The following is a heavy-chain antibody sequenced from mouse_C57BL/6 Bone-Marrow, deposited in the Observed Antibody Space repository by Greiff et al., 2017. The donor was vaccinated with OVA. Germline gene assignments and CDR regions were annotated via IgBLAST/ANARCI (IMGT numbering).Heavy chain of an antibody. V-gene: IGHV5-6*01. CDR1: GFTFSSYG. Sequence: EVQGVESGGDLVKPGGSLKLSCAASGFTFSSYGMSWVRQTPDKRLEWVATISSGGSYTYYPDSVKGRFTISRDNAKNTLYLQMSSLKSEDTAMYYCARRGTTVVEAWFTYWGQGTLVTVSA. CDR3: ARRGTTVVEAWFTY. D-gene: IGHD1-1*01. CDR2: ISSGGSYT. J-gene: IGHJ3*01.